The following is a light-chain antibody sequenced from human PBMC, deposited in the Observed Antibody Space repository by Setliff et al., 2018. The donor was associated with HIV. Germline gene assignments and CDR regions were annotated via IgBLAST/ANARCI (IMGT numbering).Light chain of an antibody. CDR2: EVS. CDR1: SSDVGGYNY. V-gene: IGLV2-14*01. CDR3: SSYTSKNTRV. Sequence: QSALAQPASVSGSPGQSITISCTGTSSDVGGYNYVSWYQQHPGKAPQLMISEVSNRPSGVSNRFSGPKSGNTASLTISGLQAEDEADYYCSSYTSKNTRVFGTGTKVTVL. J-gene: IGLJ1*01.